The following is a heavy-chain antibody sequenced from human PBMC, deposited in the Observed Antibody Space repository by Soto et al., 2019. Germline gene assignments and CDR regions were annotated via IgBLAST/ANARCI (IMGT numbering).Heavy chain of an antibody. CDR3: ARDIAFDIDY. Sequence: QVHLLQSGAEVQKPGASVKVSCKTSGYTFNDFGITWVRQAPGLGLEWLGWIYSKAGKMNFAPKFQNRVIMTTDTSTSTAFMELTSLTFDDLAIYFCARDIAFDIDYWGQGTLVTVS. D-gene: IGHD2-15*01. CDR1: GYTFNDFG. CDR2: IYSKAGKM. J-gene: IGHJ4*02. V-gene: IGHV1-18*03.